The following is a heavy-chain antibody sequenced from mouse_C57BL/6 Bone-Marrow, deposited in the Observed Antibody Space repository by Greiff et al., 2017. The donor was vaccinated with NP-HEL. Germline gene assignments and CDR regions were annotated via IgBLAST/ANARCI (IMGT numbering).Heavy chain of an antibody. D-gene: IGHD4-1*01. CDR1: GFTFSDYG. CDR3: AKTGPDYFDY. J-gene: IGHJ2*01. V-gene: IGHV5-17*01. CDR2: ISSGSSTI. Sequence: EVKLEESGGGLVKPGGSLKLSCAASGFTFSDYGMHWVRQAPEKGLEWVAYISSGSSTIYYADTVKGRFTISRDNAKNTLFLQMTSLRSEDTAMYYCAKTGPDYFDYWGQGTTLTVSS.